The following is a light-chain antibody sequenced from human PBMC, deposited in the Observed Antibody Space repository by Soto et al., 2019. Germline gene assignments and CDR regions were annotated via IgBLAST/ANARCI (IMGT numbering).Light chain of an antibody. CDR2: DVS. Sequence: QSALTQPASVSGSPGQSITISCTGTTSDVGGYNYVSWYQQHPGTAPKLMIYDVSNRPSGVSNRFSGSKSGNTASLTISGLQAEDEADYYCISYTSSSTLGDYALGTGTKLTVL. J-gene: IGLJ1*01. CDR3: ISYTSSSTLGDYA. V-gene: IGLV2-14*03. CDR1: TSDVGGYNY.